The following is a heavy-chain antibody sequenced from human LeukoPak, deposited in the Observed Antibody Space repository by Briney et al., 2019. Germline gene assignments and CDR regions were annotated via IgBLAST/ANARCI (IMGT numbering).Heavy chain of an antibody. Sequence: GGSLRLSCAASGFIFSDYYMCWIRDTPGKGLEWISYISSSGSTIHYADSVQGRFTISRDNAKNSLYLEMSSLRAEDTAVYYCTRDGDTGMVGGYYYYMDVWGKGTTVTVSS. V-gene: IGHV3-11*04. CDR1: GFIFSDYY. CDR3: TRDGDTGMVGGYYYYMDV. CDR2: ISSSGSTI. D-gene: IGHD5-18*01. J-gene: IGHJ6*03.